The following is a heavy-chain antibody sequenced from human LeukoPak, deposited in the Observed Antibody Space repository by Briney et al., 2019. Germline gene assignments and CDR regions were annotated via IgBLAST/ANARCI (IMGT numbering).Heavy chain of an antibody. D-gene: IGHD1-1*01. CDR3: VRMRGPERRHCFDY. Sequence: GGSLRLSCVVSDFTFAVSWVRQAPGKGLEWISTINGRGDDSFHADSVKGRFTISRDTSKNTLYLHMSSLRAVDTAMYFCVRMRGPERRHCFDYWSQGALLIVSS. J-gene: IGHJ4*02. CDR2: INGRGDDS. V-gene: IGHV3-23*01. CDR1: DFTFA.